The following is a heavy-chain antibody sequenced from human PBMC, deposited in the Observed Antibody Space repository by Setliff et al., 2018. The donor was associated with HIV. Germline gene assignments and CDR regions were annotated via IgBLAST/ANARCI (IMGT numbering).Heavy chain of an antibody. CDR3: ARVYDSTGYYFDF. CDR1: GGSISSSNW. CDR2: IFHSGNT. J-gene: IGHJ4*02. V-gene: IGHV4-4*02. D-gene: IGHD3-22*01. Sequence: SETLSLTCAVSGGSISSSNWWSWVRQSPGKGLEWIGEIFHSGNTNYNPSLRSRVTMSIDKSKKQFSLKVTSVTAADTAAYYCARVYDSTGYYFDFWGQGTLVTVSS.